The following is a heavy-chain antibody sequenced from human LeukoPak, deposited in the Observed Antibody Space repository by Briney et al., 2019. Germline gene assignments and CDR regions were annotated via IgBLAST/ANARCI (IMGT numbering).Heavy chain of an antibody. V-gene: IGHV4-59*01. D-gene: IGHD3-22*01. J-gene: IGHJ4*02. Sequence: SETLSLTCTVSGGSISSYYWSWIRQPPGKGLEWIGYIYYSGSTNYNPSLKSRVTISVDTSKNQFSLKLSSVTAADTAVYYCATYKLNYYDSSGYYGYWGLGTLVTVSS. CDR3: ATYKLNYYDSSGYYGY. CDR2: IYYSGST. CDR1: GGSISSYY.